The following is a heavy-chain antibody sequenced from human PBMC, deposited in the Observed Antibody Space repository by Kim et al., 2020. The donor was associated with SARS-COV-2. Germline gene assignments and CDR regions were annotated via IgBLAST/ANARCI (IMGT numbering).Heavy chain of an antibody. Sequence: GGSLRLSCAASGFTFNSYNMKWVRQAPGKGLEWVSSISTESSFISYGESVKGRFTVSRDNAKNALYLQMDSLRVEDTAVYYCARDRTSPFRGIDVWGQGTTVTASS. CDR3: ARDRTSPFRGIDV. CDR1: GFTFNSYN. J-gene: IGHJ6*02. CDR2: ISTESSFI. V-gene: IGHV3-21*01.